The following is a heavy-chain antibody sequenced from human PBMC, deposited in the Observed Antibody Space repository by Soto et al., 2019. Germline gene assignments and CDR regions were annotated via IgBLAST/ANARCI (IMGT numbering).Heavy chain of an antibody. Sequence: QVQLVESGGDLVKPGGSLRLSCAASGYTFSDYYMSWIRQAPGKGLEWISYIDTNGTKIYYADPVKGRFTITRDNAENSLYLEMNSPRDEYTAVYYCASHYDMWSGYLSPVDYWGQGTLVTVSS. V-gene: IGHV3-11*01. D-gene: IGHD3-3*01. CDR1: GYTFSDYY. CDR2: IDTNGTKI. J-gene: IGHJ4*02. CDR3: ASHYDMWSGYLSPVDY.